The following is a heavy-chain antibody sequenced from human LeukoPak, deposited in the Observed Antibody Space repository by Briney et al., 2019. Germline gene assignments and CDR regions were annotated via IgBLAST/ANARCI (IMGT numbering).Heavy chain of an antibody. D-gene: IGHD3-22*01. CDR1: GGTFSSYA. CDR3: ARYYYDSSGYYRH. CDR2: IIPIFGTA. V-gene: IGHV1-69*05. Sequence: SVKVSCKASGGTFSSYAISWVRQAPGQGLEWMGRIIPIFGTANYAQKFQGRVTITTDESTSTAYMELSSLRSEDTAVYYCARYYYDSSGYYRHWGQGTLVAVSS. J-gene: IGHJ4*02.